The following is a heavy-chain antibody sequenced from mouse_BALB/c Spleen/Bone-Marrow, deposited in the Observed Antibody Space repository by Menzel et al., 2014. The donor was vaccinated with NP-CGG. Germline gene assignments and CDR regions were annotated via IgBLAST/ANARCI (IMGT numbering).Heavy chain of an antibody. Sequence: EVHLVEPGPGLVKPSQSLSLICTVTGYSITSDYSWNWIQQFPGNKLEWMGYISYSGSTSYNPSLKSRISITRDTSKNQFFLQLNSVTTEDTATYYCARYDYDVGYFDYWGRGTTLTVSS. CDR2: ISYSGST. V-gene: IGHV3-2*02. D-gene: IGHD2-4*01. CDR1: GYSITSDYS. CDR3: ARYDYDVGYFDY. J-gene: IGHJ2*01.